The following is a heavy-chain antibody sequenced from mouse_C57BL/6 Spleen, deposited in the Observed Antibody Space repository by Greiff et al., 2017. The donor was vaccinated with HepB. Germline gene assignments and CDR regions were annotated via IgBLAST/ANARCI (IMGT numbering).Heavy chain of an antibody. V-gene: IGHV1-80*01. CDR3: ARDQTGGTLFDY. CDR2: IYPGAGDT. Sequence: VQLQQSGAELVKPGASVKISCKASGYAFSSYWMNWVKQRPGKGLEWIGQIYPGAGDTNYNGKFKGKATLTADKSSSTAYMQLSSLTSEDSAVYFCARDQTGGTLFDYWGQGTTLTVSS. CDR1: GYAFSSYW. J-gene: IGHJ2*01. D-gene: IGHD2-14*01.